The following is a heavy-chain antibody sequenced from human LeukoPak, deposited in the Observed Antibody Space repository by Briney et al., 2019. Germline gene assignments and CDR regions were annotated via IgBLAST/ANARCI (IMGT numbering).Heavy chain of an antibody. CDR2: LSGSGGNT. CDR1: GFTFSSYA. Sequence: QPGGSLRLSCAASGFTFSSYAMSWVRQAPGKGLEWVSTLSGSGGNTYYADSVKGRVTISRDNSKNTLYLQMNSLRAEDTAVYHSAKGSYYYDSADYFDYWGQGTLVTVSS. CDR3: AKGSYYYDSADYFDY. J-gene: IGHJ4*02. V-gene: IGHV3-23*01. D-gene: IGHD3-22*01.